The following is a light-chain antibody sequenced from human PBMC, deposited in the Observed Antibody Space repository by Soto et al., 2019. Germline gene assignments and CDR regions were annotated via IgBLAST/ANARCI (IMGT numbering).Light chain of an antibody. Sequence: EIVLTQSPGTLSLSAGERATLSCRASQSVGSSYLAWYQQKPGQAPTVLIYGASSRATGIPDRFSGSGSGTDFTLTISRLEPEDFSVYYCQNYDTSPTFGQGTKVELK. J-gene: IGKJ1*01. CDR3: QNYDTSPT. CDR1: QSVGSSY. V-gene: IGKV3-20*01. CDR2: GAS.